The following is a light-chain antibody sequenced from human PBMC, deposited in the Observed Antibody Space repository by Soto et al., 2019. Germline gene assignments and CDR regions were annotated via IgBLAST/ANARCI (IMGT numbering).Light chain of an antibody. J-gene: IGKJ5*01. CDR3: QQRSNWIT. CDR2: DAS. Sequence: IVLTHSSATLSLSPGERATLSFRASQCVSSYLAWYQQKPGQAPRMLIYDASNRATGIPARFSGIGSGTDYTLTISSLEPEDFAVYYCQQRSNWITFGQGTRLEIK. V-gene: IGKV3-11*01. CDR1: QCVSSY.